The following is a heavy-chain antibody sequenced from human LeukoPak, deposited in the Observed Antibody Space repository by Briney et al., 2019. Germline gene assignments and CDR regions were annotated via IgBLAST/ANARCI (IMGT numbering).Heavy chain of an antibody. CDR3: ARSTETHYYDSSGYFGPFDY. Sequence: PGGSLRLSCAASGFTVISNYMSWVRQAPGKGLEWVSVIYSGGSTYYADSVKGRFTISRDNSKNTLYLQMNSLRAEDTAVYYCARSTETHYYDSSGYFGPFDYWGQGTLVTVSS. V-gene: IGHV3-53*01. CDR1: GFTVISNY. J-gene: IGHJ4*02. CDR2: IYSGGST. D-gene: IGHD3-22*01.